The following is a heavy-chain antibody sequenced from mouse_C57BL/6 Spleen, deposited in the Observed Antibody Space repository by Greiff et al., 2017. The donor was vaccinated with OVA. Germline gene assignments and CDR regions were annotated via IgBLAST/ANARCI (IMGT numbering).Heavy chain of an antibody. CDR1: GYTFTSYW. D-gene: IGHD1-1*01. Sequence: VQLQQPGAELVKPGASVKLSCKASGYTFTSYWMQWVKQRPGQGLEWIGEIDPSDSYTNYNQKFKGKATLTVDTSSSTAYMQLSSLTSEDSAVYYCASRDYGSYAMDYWGQGTSVTVSS. V-gene: IGHV1-50*01. CDR2: IDPSDSYT. J-gene: IGHJ4*01. CDR3: ASRDYGSYAMDY.